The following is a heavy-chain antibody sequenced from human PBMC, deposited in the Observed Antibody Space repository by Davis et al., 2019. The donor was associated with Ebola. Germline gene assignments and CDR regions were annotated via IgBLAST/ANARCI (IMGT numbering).Heavy chain of an antibody. CDR2: ISYDGSNK. D-gene: IGHD2-2*02. CDR3: AREAQLLYQFYYYYYGMDV. Sequence: GESLKIPCAASGVTFSTYGMHWVRQAPGKGLEWVAVISYDGSNKYYADSVKGRFTISRDNSKNTLYLQMNSLRAEDTAVYYCAREAQLLYQFYYYYYGMDVWGQGTTVTVSS. J-gene: IGHJ6*02. V-gene: IGHV3-30*03. CDR1: GVTFSTYG.